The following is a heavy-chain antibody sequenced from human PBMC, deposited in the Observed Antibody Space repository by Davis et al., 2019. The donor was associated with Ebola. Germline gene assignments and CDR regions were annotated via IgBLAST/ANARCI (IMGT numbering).Heavy chain of an antibody. D-gene: IGHD3-16*02. J-gene: IGHJ3*02. CDR2: INHSGST. CDR1: GGSFSGYY. V-gene: IGHV4-34*01. Sequence: MPGGSLRLSCAVYGGSFSGYYWSWIRQPPGKGLEWIGEINHSGSTNYNPSLKSRVTISVDTSKNQFSLKLSSVTAADTAVYYCARAWYYDYVWGSYRYAFDIWGQGTMVTVSS. CDR3: ARAWYYDYVWGSYRYAFDI.